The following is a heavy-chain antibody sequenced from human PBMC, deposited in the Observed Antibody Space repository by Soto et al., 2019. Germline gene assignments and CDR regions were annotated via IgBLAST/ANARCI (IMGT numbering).Heavy chain of an antibody. D-gene: IGHD2-2*01. CDR1: GFTLSGSN. CDR2: ITTKADGSAT. J-gene: IGHJ4*02. CDR3: RVEGIVVRLDH. V-gene: IGHV3-73*01. Sequence: EVQLVESGGGLVQSGGSLKLSCTASGFTLSGSNLHWVRQASGKGLEWVGRITTKADGSATAYAASMRGRFTISRDDSKNTANLQMDSLKTEDTAVYYCRVEGIVVRLDHWGRGTLVTVSS.